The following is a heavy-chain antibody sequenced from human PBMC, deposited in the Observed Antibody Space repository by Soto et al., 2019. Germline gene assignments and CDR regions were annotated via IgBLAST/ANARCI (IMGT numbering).Heavy chain of an antibody. CDR3: ASLIISPGELLSGGYYDGMDV. J-gene: IGHJ6*02. V-gene: IGHV4-4*02. CDR2: IYHSGST. CDR1: GGSISSSNW. Sequence: QVQLQESGPGLVKPSGTLSLTWGVSGGSISSSNWWSWVRRPRGKGLEWIGEIYHSGSTNYNPSLKSRVTISVDKSKKQCSLKLSSVTAAATAVYYCASLIISPGELLSGGYYDGMDVWGQGTKVTVSS. D-gene: IGHD3-10*01.